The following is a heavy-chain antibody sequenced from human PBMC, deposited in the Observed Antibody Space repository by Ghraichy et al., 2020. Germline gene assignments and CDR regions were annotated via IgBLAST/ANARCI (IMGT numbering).Heavy chain of an antibody. CDR3: SRSSFHYYGMDV. J-gene: IGHJ6*02. CDR2: IYSTGNT. Sequence: SETLSLTCTVSGDSITLSGYYWGWIRQPPGKELEWIGTIYSTGNTYYHPSLKSRVTLSVDTSKNQFSLTLTSVSSADTAVYYCSRSSFHYYGMDVWGQGTTVTVSS. V-gene: IGHV4-39*01. CDR1: GDSITLSGYY. D-gene: IGHD6-6*01.